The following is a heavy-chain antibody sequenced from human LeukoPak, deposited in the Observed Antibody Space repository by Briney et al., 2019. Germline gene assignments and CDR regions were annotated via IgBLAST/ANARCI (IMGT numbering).Heavy chain of an antibody. CDR3: ARFIMDDGSKNGHYYYYYMDV. CDR1: GYTFTSYD. J-gene: IGHJ6*03. V-gene: IGHV1-8*01. D-gene: IGHD4/OR15-4a*01. Sequence: AASVKVSCKASGYTFTSYDINWVRQATGQGLEWMGWMNPNSGNTGYAQKFQGRVTMTRNTSISTAYMELSSLRSEDTAVYYCARFIMDDGSKNGHYYYYYMDVWGKGTTVTISS. CDR2: MNPNSGNT.